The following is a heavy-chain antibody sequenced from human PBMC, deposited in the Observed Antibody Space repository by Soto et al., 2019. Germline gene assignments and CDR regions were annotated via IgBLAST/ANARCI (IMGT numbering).Heavy chain of an antibody. CDR1: GYTFTSYG. D-gene: IGHD3-3*01. J-gene: IGHJ6*02. CDR2: ISAYNGNT. CDR3: ARDDRVITIFGVVKHKEGMDV. V-gene: IGHV1-18*01. Sequence: QVQLVQSGAEVKKPGASVKVSCKASGYTFTSYGISWVRQAPGQGLEWMGWISAYNGNTNYAQKLQGRVTMTTDTYTSTAYMELRSLRSDDTAVYYCARDDRVITIFGVVKHKEGMDVWGQGTTVTVSS.